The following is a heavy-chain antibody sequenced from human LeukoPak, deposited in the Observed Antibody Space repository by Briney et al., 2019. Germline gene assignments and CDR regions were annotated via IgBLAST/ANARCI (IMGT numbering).Heavy chain of an antibody. CDR1: GGSISSGGYY. CDR3: ARVVTTSGFHFDY. V-gene: IGHV4-30-2*01. Sequence: PSETLSLTCTVSGGSISSGGYYWSWIRQPPGKGLEWIGYIYHSGSTYYNPSLKSRVTISVDTPKNQFSLKLSSVTAADTAVYHCARVVTTSGFHFDYWGQGTLVTVSS. D-gene: IGHD5-12*01. CDR2: IYHSGST. J-gene: IGHJ4*02.